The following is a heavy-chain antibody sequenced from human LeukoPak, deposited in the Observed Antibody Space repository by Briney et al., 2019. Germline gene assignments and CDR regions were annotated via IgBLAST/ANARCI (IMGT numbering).Heavy chain of an antibody. CDR2: IYSSGST. CDR1: GGSISSYY. V-gene: IGHV4-4*07. CDR3: ASGYDDLRFDY. D-gene: IGHD5-12*01. Sequence: SETLSLTCTVSGGSISSYYWSWIRQPAGKGLDWIGRIYSSGSTNYNPSLKSRVTMSVDTSKNQFSLKLSSVTAADTAVYYCASGYDDLRFDYWGQGTLVTVSS. J-gene: IGHJ4*02.